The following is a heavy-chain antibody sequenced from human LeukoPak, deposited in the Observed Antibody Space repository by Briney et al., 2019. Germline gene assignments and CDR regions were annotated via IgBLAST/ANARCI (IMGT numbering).Heavy chain of an antibody. Sequence: SETLSLTCTVSGGSISSYYWSWIRQPPGKGLEWIGYIYYSGSTNYNLSLKSRVTISVDTSKNQFSLKLSSVTAADTAVYYCARCGGDCFNLWRSGWFDPWGQGTLVTVSS. V-gene: IGHV4-59*01. J-gene: IGHJ5*02. CDR1: GGSISSYY. D-gene: IGHD2-21*02. CDR2: IYYSGST. CDR3: ARCGGDCFNLWRSGWFDP.